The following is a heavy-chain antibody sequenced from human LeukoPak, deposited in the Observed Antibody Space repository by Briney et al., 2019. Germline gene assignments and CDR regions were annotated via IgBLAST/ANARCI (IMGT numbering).Heavy chain of an antibody. Sequence: GGSLRLSCAVSGITLSNYGMSWVRQAPGKGLEWVAGISDSAGRTNYADSVKGRFTISRDNPKNTLYLQMNSLRAEDTAVYFCAKRGVVIRVILVGFHKEAYYFDSWGQGALVTVSS. V-gene: IGHV3-23*01. D-gene: IGHD3-22*01. CDR1: GITLSNYG. CDR2: ISDSAGRT. J-gene: IGHJ4*02. CDR3: AKRGVVIRVILVGFHKEAYYFDS.